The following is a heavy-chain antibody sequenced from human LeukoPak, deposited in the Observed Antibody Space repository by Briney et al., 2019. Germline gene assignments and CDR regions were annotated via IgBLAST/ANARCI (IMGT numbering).Heavy chain of an antibody. CDR2: ISYSGNT. V-gene: IGHV4-31*02. D-gene: IGHD2-8*02. CDR1: GGSVNSGGSY. J-gene: IGHJ4*02. Sequence: SQTLSLTCTVSGGSVNSGGSYWTWIRQHPGKGLEWIGYISYSGNTYYSPSLKGRIIISVDTSKNQFSLKLSSVTAADTAVYYCARIDTGGADCWGQGTMVTVSS. CDR3: ARIDTGGADC.